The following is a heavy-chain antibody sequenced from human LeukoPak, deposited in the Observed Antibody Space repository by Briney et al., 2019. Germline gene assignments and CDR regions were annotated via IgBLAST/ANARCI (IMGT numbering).Heavy chain of an antibody. CDR1: GYTFTSYG. CDR3: ARDPSYYDILTGYSRPNPFDY. CDR2: ISAYNGST. V-gene: IGHV1-18*01. J-gene: IGHJ4*02. Sequence: ASVKVSCKASGYTFTSYGISWVRQAPGQGLEWMGWISAYNGSTNYAQKLQGRVTMTTDTSTSTAYMELRSLRSDDTAVYYCARDPSYYDILTGYSRPNPFDYWGQGTLVTVSS. D-gene: IGHD3-9*01.